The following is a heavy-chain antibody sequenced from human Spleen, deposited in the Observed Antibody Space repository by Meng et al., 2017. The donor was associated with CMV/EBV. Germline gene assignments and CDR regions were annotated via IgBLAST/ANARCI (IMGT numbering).Heavy chain of an antibody. V-gene: IGHV3-21*05. Sequence: GESLKISCAASGFSFRPYSLNWVRQAPGKGLEWISYISSASTNINYADSVKGRFTISRDNAKNSLYPQMNSLRAEDTAVYYCAKYSAVGERMYYLDCWGQGTLVTVSS. CDR3: AKYSAVGERMYYLDC. CDR1: GFSFRPYS. CDR2: ISSASTNI. D-gene: IGHD2-21*01. J-gene: IGHJ4*02.